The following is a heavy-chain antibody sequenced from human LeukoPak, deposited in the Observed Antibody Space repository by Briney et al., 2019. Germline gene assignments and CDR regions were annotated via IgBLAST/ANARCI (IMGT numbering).Heavy chain of an antibody. J-gene: IGHJ3*02. CDR3: ARDPGIAVAGDSDAFDI. CDR1: GGSISSYY. V-gene: IGHV4-4*07. Sequence: SETLSLTCTVSGGSISSYYWSWIRQPAGKGLEWIGRIYTSGSTNYNPSLKSRVTMSVDTSKNQFSLKLSSVTAADTAVYYCARDPGIAVAGDSDAFDIWGQGTVVTVSS. D-gene: IGHD6-19*01. CDR2: IYTSGST.